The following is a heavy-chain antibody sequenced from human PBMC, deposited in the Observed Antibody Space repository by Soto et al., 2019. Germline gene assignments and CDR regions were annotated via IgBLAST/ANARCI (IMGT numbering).Heavy chain of an antibody. D-gene: IGHD6-13*01. Sequence: QMQLVQSGAEVKKPGSSVKVSCKASGGTFSSYAISWVRQAPGQGLEWMGGIIPIFGTANYAQKFQGRVTITADESTSTAYMELSSLRSEDTAVYYCASPRNSIAAAGPPYYYYGMDVWGQGTTVTVSS. CDR3: ASPRNSIAAAGPPYYYYGMDV. J-gene: IGHJ6*02. CDR2: IIPIFGTA. V-gene: IGHV1-69*01. CDR1: GGTFSSYA.